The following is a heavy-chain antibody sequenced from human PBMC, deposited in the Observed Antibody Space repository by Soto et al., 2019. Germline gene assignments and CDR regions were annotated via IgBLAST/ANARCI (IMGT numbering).Heavy chain of an antibody. CDR1: GYSFTSYW. CDR2: IYPGDSDT. V-gene: IGHV5-51*01. D-gene: IGHD2-15*01. J-gene: IGHJ5*02. CDR3: ARQREGYCSGGSCYWFDP. Sequence: EVQLVQSGAEVKKPGESLKISCKGSGYSFTSYWIGWVRQMPGKGLEWMGIIYPGDSDTRYSPSFQGQVTISADKSISTAYLQWSSLKASDTAMYYCARQREGYCSGGSCYWFDPWGQGTLVTVSS.